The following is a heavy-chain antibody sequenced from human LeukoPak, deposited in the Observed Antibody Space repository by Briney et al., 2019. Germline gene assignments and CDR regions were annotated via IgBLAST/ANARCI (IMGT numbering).Heavy chain of an antibody. J-gene: IGHJ4*02. V-gene: IGHV1-69*05. Sequence: PVKVSCKASGGTFSSYAISWVRQAPGQGLEWMGRIIPIFGTANYAQKFQGRVTITTDESTSTAYMELSSLRSEDTAVYYCASLSVGATTFFDYWGQGTLVTVSS. CDR1: GGTFSSYA. CDR2: IIPIFGTA. CDR3: ASLSVGATTFFDY. D-gene: IGHD1-26*01.